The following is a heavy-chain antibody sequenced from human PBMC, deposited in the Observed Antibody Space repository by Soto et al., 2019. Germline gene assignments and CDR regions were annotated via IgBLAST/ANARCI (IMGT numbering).Heavy chain of an antibody. CDR2: IYSGGST. D-gene: IGHD6-6*01. V-gene: IGHV3-53*01. J-gene: IGHJ6*02. CDR3: ARVVAGRPSHYYYGMDV. CDR1: GFTVSSNY. Sequence: QHGGSLRLSCAASGFTVSSNYMSWVRQAPGKGLEWVSVIYSGGSTYYADSVKGRFTISRDNSKNTLYLQMNSLRAEDTAVYYCARVVAGRPSHYYYGMDVWGQGTTVTVSS.